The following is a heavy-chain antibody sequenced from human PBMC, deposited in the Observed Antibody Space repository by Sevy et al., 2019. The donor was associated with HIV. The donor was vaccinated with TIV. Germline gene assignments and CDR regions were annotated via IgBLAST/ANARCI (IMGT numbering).Heavy chain of an antibody. CDR3: ARESAFIAAAGTGHYYYGMDV. CDR1: GLTFSSYA. Sequence: GGSLRLSCAASGLTFSSYAMHWVRQAPGKGLEWVAVISYDGSNKYYADSVKGRFTISRDNSKNTLYLQMNSLRAEDTAVYYCARESAFIAAAGTGHYYYGMDVWGQGTTVTVSS. J-gene: IGHJ6*02. V-gene: IGHV3-30*04. D-gene: IGHD6-13*01. CDR2: ISYDGSNK.